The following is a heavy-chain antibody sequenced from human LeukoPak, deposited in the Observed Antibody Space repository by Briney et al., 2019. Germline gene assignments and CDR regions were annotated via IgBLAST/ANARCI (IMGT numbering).Heavy chain of an antibody. Sequence: PGGSLRLSCAASGFTFSIYSMNWVRQAPGKGLEWVSGIGGSGGSTYYADSVKGRFTISRDNSKNTLYLQMNSLRAEDTAVYYCAKDGRSTTPGYWGQGTLVTVSS. CDR1: GFTFSIYS. D-gene: IGHD2-2*01. V-gene: IGHV3-23*01. CDR2: IGGSGGST. J-gene: IGHJ4*02. CDR3: AKDGRSTTPGY.